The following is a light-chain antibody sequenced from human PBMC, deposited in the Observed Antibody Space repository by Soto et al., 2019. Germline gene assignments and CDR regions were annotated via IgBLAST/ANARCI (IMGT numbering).Light chain of an antibody. Sequence: QSVLAQPASVSGSPGQSITISCTGTSSDVGGYNYVSWYQQHPGKAPKLMIYEVSNRPLGVSNRFSGSKSGNTASLTISGLQAEDEADYYCSSYTDSSNYVFGTGTKVTV. CDR1: SSDVGGYNY. CDR2: EVS. CDR3: SSYTDSSNYV. J-gene: IGLJ1*01. V-gene: IGLV2-14*01.